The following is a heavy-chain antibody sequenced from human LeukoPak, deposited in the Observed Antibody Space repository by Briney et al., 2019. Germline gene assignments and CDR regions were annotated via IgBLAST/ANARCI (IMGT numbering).Heavy chain of an antibody. J-gene: IGHJ4*02. CDR2: IHPHGIF. CDR1: GGSCDDYY. D-gene: IGHD5-24*01. CDR3: ARGRDRSKAGDH. V-gene: IGHV4-34*01. Sequence: SETLSLTCTVYGGSCDDYYRSWIRQPPGKGLEWIGEIHPHGIFYYNSSLTSRVTLSIDTTKTQFSLRLTSVTAADTAFYYCARGRDRSKAGDHWGQGSLVTVSS.